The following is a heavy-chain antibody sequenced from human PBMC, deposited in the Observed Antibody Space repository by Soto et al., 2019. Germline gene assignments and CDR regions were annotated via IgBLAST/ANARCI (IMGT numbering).Heavy chain of an antibody. J-gene: IGHJ4*02. CDR3: TRRHCSGGGCYSDFDV. CDR2: IKTKVESYAT. CDR1: GFTLSGFD. Sequence: GGSLRLSCAASGFTLSGFDVHWVRQAAGEGLEWVARIKTKVESYATEYAASVKGRFSISRDDSKNTAYLEMNSLKTEDTAVYYCTRRHCSGGGCYSDFDVWGQGSLVTVSS. D-gene: IGHD2-15*01. V-gene: IGHV3-73*01.